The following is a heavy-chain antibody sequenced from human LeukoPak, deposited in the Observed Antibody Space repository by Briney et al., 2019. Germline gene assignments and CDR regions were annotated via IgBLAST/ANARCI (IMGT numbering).Heavy chain of an antibody. J-gene: IGHJ4*02. V-gene: IGHV5-51*01. CDR1: GYSFTSYW. D-gene: IGHD5-18*01. CDR2: IYPGDSDT. CDR3: ARLFAGYSYGSYFEY. Sequence: GESLKISCKGSGYSFTSYWIGWVRQMPGKGLEWMGIIYPGDSDTRYSPSFQGQVTISADKSISTAYLQWSSLKASDTAMYYCARLFAGYSYGSYFEYWGQGTLVTVSS.